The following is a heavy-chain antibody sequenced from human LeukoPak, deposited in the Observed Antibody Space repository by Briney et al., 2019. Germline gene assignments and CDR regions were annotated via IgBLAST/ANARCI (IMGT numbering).Heavy chain of an antibody. Sequence: SETLSLTCTVSGYSLSSGFFCDWIRQSPGKGLEWIGSFSHRGGSYHNPSLKSRVAISVDTSKNQFSLKLLSVTAADTAVYYCARAQDFSDSSGPNYLDFWGQGILVTVSS. CDR3: ARAQDFSDSSGPNYLDF. CDR1: GYSLSSGFF. CDR2: FSHRGGS. V-gene: IGHV4-38-2*02. J-gene: IGHJ4*02. D-gene: IGHD3-22*01.